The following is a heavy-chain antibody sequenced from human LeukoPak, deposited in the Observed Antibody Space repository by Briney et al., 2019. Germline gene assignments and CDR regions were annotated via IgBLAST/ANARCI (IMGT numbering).Heavy chain of an antibody. D-gene: IGHD6-13*01. Sequence: GGSLRLSCTASGFMFSNYAMSWARQAPGKGLEWVSGISENGGTTFYADSVKGRFTITRDNSKNTLYVQMNSLRGEDTAVYYCAKDYGPKQLVFFDSWGQGTLVTVSS. J-gene: IGHJ4*02. V-gene: IGHV3-23*01. CDR2: ISENGGTT. CDR3: AKDYGPKQLVFFDS. CDR1: GFMFSNYA.